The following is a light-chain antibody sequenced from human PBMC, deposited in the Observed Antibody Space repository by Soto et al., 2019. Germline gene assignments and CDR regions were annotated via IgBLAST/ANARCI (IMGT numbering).Light chain of an antibody. CDR2: RNN. CDR1: SSNIGSNY. CDR3: AAWDDSLSGPNVV. V-gene: IGLV1-47*01. Sequence: QSALTQPPSASGTPGQRVTISCSGSSSNIGSNYVYWYQQLPGTAPKLLIYRNNQRPSGVPDRFSGSKSGTSASLAISGLRSEDEAYYYCAAWDDSLSGPNVVFGGGTKLTVL. J-gene: IGLJ2*01.